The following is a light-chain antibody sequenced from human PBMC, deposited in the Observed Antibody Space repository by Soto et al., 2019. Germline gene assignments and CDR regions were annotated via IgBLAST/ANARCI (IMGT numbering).Light chain of an antibody. CDR3: AAWDDSLSVV. CDR1: NSNIGGNN. CDR2: RNN. Sequence: QSVLTQPPSASGTPGQRVTISCSGSNSNIGGNNVYWYQQLPGTAPKLLIYRNNQRPSGVPDRFSGSKSGTSASLAISGLRSEDEADYYCAAWDDSLSVVFGGGTKVTVL. J-gene: IGLJ2*01. V-gene: IGLV1-47*01.